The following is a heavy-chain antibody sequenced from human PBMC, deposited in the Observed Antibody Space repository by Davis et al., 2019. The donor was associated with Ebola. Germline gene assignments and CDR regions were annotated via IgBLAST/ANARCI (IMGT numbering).Heavy chain of an antibody. CDR1: GFTFSSYG. V-gene: IGHV3-7*01. CDR3: ARDTIFGDSY. CDR2: IMQDGSEK. Sequence: PGGSLRLSCAASGFTFSSYGMHWVRQAPGTGLEWVANIMQDGSEKYYVDSVKGRFTISRDNAKNSLYLQMNSLRAEATAVYYCARDTIFGDSYWGQGTLVTVSS. D-gene: IGHD3-3*01. J-gene: IGHJ4*02.